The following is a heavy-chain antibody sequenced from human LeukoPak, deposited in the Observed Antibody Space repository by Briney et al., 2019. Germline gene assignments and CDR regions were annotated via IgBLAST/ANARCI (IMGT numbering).Heavy chain of an antibody. J-gene: IGHJ4*02. D-gene: IGHD3-10*01. Sequence: TGGSLRLSCAASGFTFTSYWMTWVRQAPGKGLEWVANIKQDGSEKYYVDSVKGRFTISRDNAKNSLYLQMNSLRAEDTAVYYCARDRSPYGSGSPTFSHWGQGTLVTVSS. CDR2: IKQDGSEK. CDR1: GFTFTSYW. V-gene: IGHV3-7*01. CDR3: ARDRSPYGSGSPTFSH.